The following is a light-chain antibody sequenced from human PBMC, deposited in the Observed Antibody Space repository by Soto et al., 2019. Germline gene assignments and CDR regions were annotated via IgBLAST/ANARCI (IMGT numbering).Light chain of an antibody. Sequence: EIVLTQSPGTLSLSPGEGATLSCRASESISSSYLAWYQQKPGQAPRLLIYDASKRATGIPARFSGSGSGTNFTLTISSLEPEDFAVYYCQQRRSWQVTFGQGTRLEIK. CDR1: ESISSSY. J-gene: IGKJ5*01. CDR2: DAS. CDR3: QQRRSWQVT. V-gene: IGKV3D-20*02.